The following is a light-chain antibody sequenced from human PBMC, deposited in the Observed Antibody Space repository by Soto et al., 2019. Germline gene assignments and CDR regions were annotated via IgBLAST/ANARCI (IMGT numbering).Light chain of an antibody. CDR3: QDFHSSSRT. CDR1: RSIDSW. Sequence: DIRMTQSPSTLSASLGDRVTISCRASRSIDSWLAWYQQRPGGIPQLLIYSASNLQNGVPSRFSGSGSGTDFTLTINGLQPDDFATYYCQDFHSSSRTFGQGTRVDMK. V-gene: IGKV1-5*03. CDR2: SAS. J-gene: IGKJ1*01.